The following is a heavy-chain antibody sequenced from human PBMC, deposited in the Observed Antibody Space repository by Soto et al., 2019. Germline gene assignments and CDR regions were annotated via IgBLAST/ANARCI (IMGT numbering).Heavy chain of an antibody. CDR1: GGTFSHYA. D-gene: IGHD3-22*01. V-gene: IGHV1-69*12. Sequence: QVQLVQSGAEVKKPGSSVTVSCRASGGTFSHYAINWVRQAPGQGLEWMAGIIPLFGTTNYAQKFQGRVTITADESTSTAYMELTSLRSEDTAVFYCATSPYSYDTSGYLDYWGQGTLVTVSS. CDR3: ATSPYSYDTSGYLDY. J-gene: IGHJ4*02. CDR2: IIPLFGTT.